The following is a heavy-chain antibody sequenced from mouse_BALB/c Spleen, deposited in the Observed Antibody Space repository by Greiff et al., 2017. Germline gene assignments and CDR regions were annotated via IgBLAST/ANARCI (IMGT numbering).Heavy chain of an antibody. V-gene: IGHV3-2*02. CDR3: ARGVVAYYFDY. J-gene: IGHJ2*01. CDR2: ISYSGST. CDR1: GYSITSYYA. Sequence: VQLQQSGPGLVKPSQSLSLTCTVTGYSITSYYAWNWIRQFPGNKLEWMGYISYSGSTSYNPSLKSRISITRDTSKNQFFLQLNSVTTEDTATYYCARGVVAYYFDYWGQGTTLTVSS. D-gene: IGHD1-1*01.